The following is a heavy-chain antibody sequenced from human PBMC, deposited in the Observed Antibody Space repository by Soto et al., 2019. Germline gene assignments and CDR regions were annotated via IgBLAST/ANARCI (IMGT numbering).Heavy chain of an antibody. CDR1: GDSISSGDYY. D-gene: IGHD1-7*01. Sequence: SETLSLTCTVSGDSISSGDYYWSWIRQPPGKGLEWIGCIYYSGTTYYNPSLKSRVTISVDTSKNQFSLKLCSVTALVTAVYYCPGTPTNWGQRTLVTVSS. CDR2: IYYSGTT. CDR3: PGTPTN. V-gene: IGHV4-30-4*03. J-gene: IGHJ4*02.